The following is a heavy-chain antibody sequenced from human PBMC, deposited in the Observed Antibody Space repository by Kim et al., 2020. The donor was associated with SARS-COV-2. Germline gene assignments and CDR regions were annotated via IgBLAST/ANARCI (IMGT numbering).Heavy chain of an antibody. Sequence: GGSLRLSCAASGFTFRSYGMHWVRQAPGKGPEWVAVISNDGSDQYYGDSVKGRFTVSRDNSKNTLFLQMNSLRREYTAVYYCAKGREADPMDVITDSWGKGTLDTVSS. CDR3: AKGREADPMDVITDS. V-gene: IGHV3-30*18. D-gene: IGHD3-22*01. CDR2: ISNDGSDQ. J-gene: IGHJ4*02. CDR1: GFTFRSYG.